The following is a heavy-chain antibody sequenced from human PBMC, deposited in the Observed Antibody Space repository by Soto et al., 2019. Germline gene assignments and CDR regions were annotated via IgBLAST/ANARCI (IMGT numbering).Heavy chain of an antibody. CDR1: GFPFSTYS. V-gene: IGHV3-30-3*01. J-gene: IGHJ5*01. D-gene: IGHD6-19*01. CDR2: ISYDGSKK. CDR3: ARSIAVAGLDS. Sequence: QVQLMESGGGVGQPGRSLRLSCEASGFPFSTYSMHWVRQTPGKGLEWVALISYDGSKKYYTDSVKGRFTISRDISRNTVYLHMNSLTAEDTAIYYCARSIAVAGLDSWGQGSQVTVSS.